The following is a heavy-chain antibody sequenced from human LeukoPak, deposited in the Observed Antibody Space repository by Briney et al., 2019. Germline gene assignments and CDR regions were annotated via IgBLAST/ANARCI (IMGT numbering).Heavy chain of an antibody. Sequence: PGGSLRLSCAASGFTFSDYYMSWIRQAPGKGLEWVSYISSSGTTISYTDSVKGRFTISRDNSKNTHYLQMSSLRAEDTGIYYCAKGGHYSFFDYWGQGTLVTVSS. CDR1: GFTFSDYY. CDR3: AKGGHYSFFDY. V-gene: IGHV3-11*01. D-gene: IGHD4-11*01. CDR2: ISSSGTTI. J-gene: IGHJ4*02.